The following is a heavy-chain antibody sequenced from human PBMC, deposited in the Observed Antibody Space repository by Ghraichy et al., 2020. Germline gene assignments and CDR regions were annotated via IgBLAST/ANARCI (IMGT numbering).Heavy chain of an antibody. CDR3: ARADYYYYGMDV. V-gene: IGHV3-48*03. Sequence: GGSLRLSCAASGFTFRSYEMNWVRQAPGKGLEWVSYISSSGSSIHYADSVKGRFTISRDNAKHSLYLQMNSLRAEDTAVYYCARADYYYYGMDVWGQGTTVTVSS. CDR1: GFTFRSYE. J-gene: IGHJ6*02. CDR2: ISSSGSSI.